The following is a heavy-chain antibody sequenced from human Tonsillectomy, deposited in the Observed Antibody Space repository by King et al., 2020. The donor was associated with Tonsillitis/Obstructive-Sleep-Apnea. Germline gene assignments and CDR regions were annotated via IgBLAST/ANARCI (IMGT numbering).Heavy chain of an antibody. CDR3: AKDPRGAVADIYYFDY. V-gene: IGHV3-23*04. D-gene: IGHD6-19*01. Sequence: VQLVESGGGLVQPGGSLRLSCAASGFTFSSYAMSWVRQAPGKGLEWVSAISVSGGSTYYADSVKGRFTISRDNSKNTLYLQMNSLRAEDTAVYYCAKDPRGAVADIYYFDYWGQGTLVTVSS. CDR1: GFTFSSYA. CDR2: ISVSGGST. J-gene: IGHJ4*02.